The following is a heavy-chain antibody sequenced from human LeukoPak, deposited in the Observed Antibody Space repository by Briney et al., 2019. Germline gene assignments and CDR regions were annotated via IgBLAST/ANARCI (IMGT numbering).Heavy chain of an antibody. V-gene: IGHV1-2*02. Sequence: GASVKVSCKASVYTFTGYYMHWVRQAPGQGLEWMGWINPNSGGTNYAQKFQGRVTMTRDTSISTAYMELSRLRSDDTAVYYCARNYYYDSSGTEGNYFDYWGQGTLVTVSS. CDR2: INPNSGGT. CDR1: VYTFTGYY. D-gene: IGHD3-22*01. CDR3: ARNYYYDSSGTEGNYFDY. J-gene: IGHJ4*02.